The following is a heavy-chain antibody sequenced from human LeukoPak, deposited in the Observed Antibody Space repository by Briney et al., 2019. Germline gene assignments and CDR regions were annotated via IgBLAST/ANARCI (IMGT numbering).Heavy chain of an antibody. D-gene: IGHD5-18*01. CDR3: AREDHTANNWFDP. CDR2: IIPMLGRS. V-gene: IGHV1-69*05. Sequence: SVKVSCKASGGSFSSYGISWVRQAPGQGLEWMGGIIPMLGRSNCAQKFQGRVMISTDESTSTAYMEMSSLRSEDTAVYYCAREDHTANNWFDPWGQGTLVTVSS. J-gene: IGHJ5*02. CDR1: GGSFSSYG.